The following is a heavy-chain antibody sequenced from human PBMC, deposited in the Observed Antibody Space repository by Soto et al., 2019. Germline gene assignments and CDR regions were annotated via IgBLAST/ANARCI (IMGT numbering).Heavy chain of an antibody. Sequence: QVQLVQSGGGVVQPGGSLRLSCAASGFTFSNYPMHWVRQGPGKGLEWVAVVSFDGSNKYYRDSVKGRFTISKDNVKNTLFLQMNDLRHEDTPVYYCARLPGPLVSVLYIYPVDAPETPSDVDVWGQGTSVTVSS. D-gene: IGHD2-15*01. J-gene: IGHJ6*02. CDR2: VSFDGSNK. CDR1: GFTFSNYP. CDR3: ARLPGPLVSVLYIYPVDAPETPSDVDV. V-gene: IGHV3-30*06.